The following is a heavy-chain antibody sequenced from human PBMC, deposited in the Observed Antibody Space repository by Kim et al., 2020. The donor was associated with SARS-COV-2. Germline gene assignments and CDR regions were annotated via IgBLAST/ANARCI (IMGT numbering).Heavy chain of an antibody. CDR1: GFTFGDYA. CDR3: WGGSGSYYGYYYYGMDV. J-gene: IGHJ6*02. CDR2: IRSKAYGGTT. Sequence: GGSLRLSCTASGFTFGDYAMSWFRQAPGKGLEWVGFIRSKAYGGTTEYAASVKGRFTISRDDSKSIAYLQMNSLKTEDTAVYYCWGGSGSYYGYYYYGMDVWGQGTTVTVSS. D-gene: IGHD1-26*01. V-gene: IGHV3-49*03.